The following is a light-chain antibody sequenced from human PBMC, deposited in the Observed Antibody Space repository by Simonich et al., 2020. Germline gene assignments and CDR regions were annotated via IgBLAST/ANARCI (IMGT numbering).Light chain of an antibody. J-gene: IGKJ1*01. Sequence: DIVMTQSPDSLAVSLGERATINCKSSQSVLYSSNNKNYLAWSQQKPGQPPQLLIYWASTRESGVPDRFSGSGSGTDFTLTISSLQAEDVAVYYCQQYYSTPWTFGQGTKVEIK. CDR2: WAS. CDR3: QQYYSTPWT. V-gene: IGKV4-1*01. CDR1: QSVLYSSNNKNY.